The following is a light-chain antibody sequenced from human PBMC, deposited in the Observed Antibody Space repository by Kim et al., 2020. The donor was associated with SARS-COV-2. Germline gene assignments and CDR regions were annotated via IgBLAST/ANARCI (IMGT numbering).Light chain of an antibody. CDR2: GNS. CDR3: QSYDNSLSGYV. J-gene: IGLJ1*01. Sequence: RVTISCTGSISNIGAGYDVLWYQQLPATAPKHLIYGNSNRPSGVPDRFSGSKSDTSASLAITGLQAEDEADYYCQSYDNSLSGYVFGSGTKVTVL. CDR1: ISNIGAGYD. V-gene: IGLV1-40*01.